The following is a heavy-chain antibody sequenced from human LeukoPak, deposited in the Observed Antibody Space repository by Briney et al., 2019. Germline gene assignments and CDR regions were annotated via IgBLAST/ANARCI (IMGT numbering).Heavy chain of an antibody. V-gene: IGHV1-2*02. CDR1: GYTFTGYY. D-gene: IGHD2-8*01. CDR3: ARDSRPGWCMPCPFDY. Sequence: ASVKVSCKASGYTFTGYYMHWVRQAPGQGLEWMGWINPNSGGTNYAQKFQGRVTMTRDTSISTAYMELSRLRSDDTAVYYCARDSRPGWCMPCPFDYWGQGTLVTVSS. J-gene: IGHJ4*02. CDR2: INPNSGGT.